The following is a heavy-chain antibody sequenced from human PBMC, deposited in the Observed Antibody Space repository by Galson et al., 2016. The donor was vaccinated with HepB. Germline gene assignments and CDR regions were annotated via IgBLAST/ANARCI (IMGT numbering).Heavy chain of an antibody. V-gene: IGHV1-18*01. Sequence: SVKVSCKASGYSFSSFGISWVRQAPGQGLEWMGWINVYSGYTNYAQRLQGRATMTSDTSTSTAYMELRSLRSDDTAVYYCARDWETEAPPAPLEAPAIYGIDVWGQGTTGTVSS. CDR2: INVYSGYT. J-gene: IGHJ6*02. CDR1: GYSFSSFG. D-gene: IGHD1-26*01. CDR3: ARDWETEAPPAPLEAPAIYGIDV.